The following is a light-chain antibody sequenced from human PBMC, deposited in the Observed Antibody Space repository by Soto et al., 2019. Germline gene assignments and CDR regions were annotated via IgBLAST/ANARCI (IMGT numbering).Light chain of an antibody. Sequence: QSVLTQPASVSGSPGQSITISCTGTSSDVGGYNYVSWYQQHPGKAPKLMIYEVSNRPSGVSNRFSGSKSGNTASLTISGLQAEDEDDYYCSSYTSSSNLYVFGTGTKLTVL. V-gene: IGLV2-14*01. J-gene: IGLJ1*01. CDR2: EVS. CDR3: SSYTSSSNLYV. CDR1: SSDVGGYNY.